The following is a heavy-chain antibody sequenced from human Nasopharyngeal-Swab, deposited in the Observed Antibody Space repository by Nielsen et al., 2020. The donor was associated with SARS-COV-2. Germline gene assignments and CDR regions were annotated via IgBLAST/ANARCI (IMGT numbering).Heavy chain of an antibody. J-gene: IGHJ6*02. CDR3: ARGITMVQGVIITNYYYGMDV. Sequence: SCAASGFTFSSYGMHWVRQAPGKGLEWVAVIWYDGSNKYYADSVKGRFTISRDNSKNTLYLQMNSLRAEDTAVYYCARGITMVQGVIITNYYYGMDVWGQGTTVTVSS. V-gene: IGHV3-33*01. CDR1: GFTFSSYG. CDR2: IWYDGSNK. D-gene: IGHD3-10*01.